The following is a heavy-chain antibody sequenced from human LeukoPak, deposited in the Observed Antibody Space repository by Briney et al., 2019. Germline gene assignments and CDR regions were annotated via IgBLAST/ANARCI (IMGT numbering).Heavy chain of an antibody. J-gene: IGHJ4*02. V-gene: IGHV3-30*18. CDR2: ISYDGSNK. CDR3: VEGGAARFDY. CDR1: GFTFSSYG. Sequence: PTGGSLRLSRAASGFTFSSYGMHWVRQAPGKGLEWVAVISYDGSNKYYADSVKGRFTISRDNSKNTLYLQMNSLRAEDTAVYYCVEGGAARFDYWGQGTLVAVSS. D-gene: IGHD5-18*01.